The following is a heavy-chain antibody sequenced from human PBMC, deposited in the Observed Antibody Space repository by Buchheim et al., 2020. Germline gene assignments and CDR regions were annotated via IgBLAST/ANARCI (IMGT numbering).Heavy chain of an antibody. CDR1: GFTFSSYS. V-gene: IGHV3-48*02. CDR3: ARGCSGGSCYEGRSVGMDV. Sequence: EVQLVESGGGLVQPGGSLRLSCAASGFTFSSYSMNWVRQAPGKGLEWVSYISSSSSTIYYADSVKGRFTISRDNAKNSLYLQMNSLRDEDTAVYYCARGCSGGSCYEGRSVGMDVWGQGTT. J-gene: IGHJ6*02. D-gene: IGHD2-15*01. CDR2: ISSSSSTI.